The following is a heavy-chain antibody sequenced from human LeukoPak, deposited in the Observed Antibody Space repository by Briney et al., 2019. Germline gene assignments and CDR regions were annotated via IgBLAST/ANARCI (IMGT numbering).Heavy chain of an antibody. CDR3: ARDSSYDFWSGYYFDY. D-gene: IGHD3-3*01. Sequence: GGSLRLSCAASGFTFSSYWMSWVRQAPGKGLEWVSYISSSSSTIYYADSVKGRFTISRDNAKNSLYLQMNSLRDEDTAVYYCARDSSYDFWSGYYFDYWGQGTLVTVSS. J-gene: IGHJ4*02. CDR1: GFTFSSYW. CDR2: ISSSSSTI. V-gene: IGHV3-48*02.